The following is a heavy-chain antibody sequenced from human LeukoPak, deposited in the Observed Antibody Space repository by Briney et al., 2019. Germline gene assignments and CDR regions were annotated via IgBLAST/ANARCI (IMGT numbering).Heavy chain of an antibody. CDR3: ARDYSTGYFYFDY. CDR2: ISYDAGSQ. V-gene: IGHV3-30*01. J-gene: IGHJ4*02. D-gene: IGHD3-22*01. CDR1: GFTFSNCA. Sequence: GGSLRLSCAASGFTFSNCAMHWVRQAPGKGLQWVAGISYDAGSQFHADSVKGRFTISRDNSKSTLYLQMNSLRAEDTAVYYCARDYSTGYFYFDYWGQGTLVTVSS.